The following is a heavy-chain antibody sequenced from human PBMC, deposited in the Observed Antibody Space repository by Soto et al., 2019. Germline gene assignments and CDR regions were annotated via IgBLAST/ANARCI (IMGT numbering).Heavy chain of an antibody. V-gene: IGHV3-23*01. CDR3: YGSPVNLYYYYYMDV. CDR2: ISGSGGST. J-gene: IGHJ6*03. D-gene: IGHD3-10*01. CDR1: GFTFSSYA. Sequence: HPGGSLRLSCAASGFTFSSYAMSWVRQAPGKGLEWVSAISGSGGSTYYADSVKGRFTISRDNSKNTLYLQMNSLRAEDTAVYYCYGSPVNLYYYYYMDVWGKGTTVTVSS.